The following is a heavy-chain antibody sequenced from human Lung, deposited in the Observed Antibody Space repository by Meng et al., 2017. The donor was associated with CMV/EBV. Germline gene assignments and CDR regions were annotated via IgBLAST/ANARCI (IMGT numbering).Heavy chain of an antibody. Sequence: SLKISCAASGFTFADYAMHWVRQVPGKGLEWVSGINWNSGSIDYVDSVKGRFTISRDNAKNSLYLQMNSLRVEDMALYYCAKDIKHTLTSSFDYWGQGTPVTVSS. CDR3: AKDIKHTLTSSFDY. D-gene: IGHD1-14*01. V-gene: IGHV3-9*03. CDR1: GFTFADYA. CDR2: INWNSGSI. J-gene: IGHJ4*02.